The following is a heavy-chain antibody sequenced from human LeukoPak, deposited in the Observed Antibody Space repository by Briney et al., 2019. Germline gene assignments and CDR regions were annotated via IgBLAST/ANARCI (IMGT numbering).Heavy chain of an antibody. D-gene: IGHD1-26*01. V-gene: IGHV3-23*01. J-gene: IGHJ5*02. Sequence: GGSLRLSCAASGFTFTTYAMSWVRQAPGKGLEWVSAISGSGGSTYYADSVKGRFTISRDNSKNTLYLQMNSLRAEDTAVYYCAKDLLGANWFDPWGQGTLVTVSS. CDR1: GFTFTTYA. CDR2: ISGSGGST. CDR3: AKDLLGANWFDP.